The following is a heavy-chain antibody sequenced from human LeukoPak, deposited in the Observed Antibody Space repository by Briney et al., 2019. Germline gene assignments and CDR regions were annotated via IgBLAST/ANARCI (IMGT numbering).Heavy chain of an antibody. CDR1: GFTFDDYA. CDR2: ISWSSGSI. D-gene: IGHD6-6*01. Sequence: GGSLRLSCAASGFTFDDYAMHWVRHAPGKGLEWVSGISWSSGSIGYADSVKGRFTISRDNAKNSLYLQMNSLRAEDTALYYCAKDGALSIAARPSYFDYWGQGTLVTVSS. J-gene: IGHJ4*02. CDR3: AKDGALSIAARPSYFDY. V-gene: IGHV3-9*01.